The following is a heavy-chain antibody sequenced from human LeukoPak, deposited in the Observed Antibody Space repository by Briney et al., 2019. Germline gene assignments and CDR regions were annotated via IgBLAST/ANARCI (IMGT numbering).Heavy chain of an antibody. J-gene: IGHJ4*02. V-gene: IGHV1-69*13. D-gene: IGHD2-2*01. CDR1: GYTFTSYA. Sequence: ASVKVSCKASGYTFTSYAMNWVRQAPGQGLEWMGGIIPIFGTANYAQKFQGRVTITADESTSTAYMELSSLRSEDTAVYYCASSIGYCSSTSCYANHPTVRFDYWGQGTLVTVSS. CDR2: IIPIFGTA. CDR3: ASSIGYCSSTSCYANHPTVRFDY.